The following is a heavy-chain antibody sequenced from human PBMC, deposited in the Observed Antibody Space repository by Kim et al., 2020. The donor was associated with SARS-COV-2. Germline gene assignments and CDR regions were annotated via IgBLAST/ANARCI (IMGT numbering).Heavy chain of an antibody. CDR3: ASGYVGALRGYYYYYGMDV. V-gene: IGHV3-7*03. Sequence: GGSLRLSCAASGFTFSSYWMSWVRQAPGKGLEWVANIKQDGSEKDYVDSVKGRFTISRDNAKNSLYLQMNSLRAEDTAVYYCASGYVGALRGYYYYYGMDVWGQGTTVTVSS. CDR2: IKQDGSEK. J-gene: IGHJ6*02. CDR1: GFTFSSYW. D-gene: IGHD1-26*01.